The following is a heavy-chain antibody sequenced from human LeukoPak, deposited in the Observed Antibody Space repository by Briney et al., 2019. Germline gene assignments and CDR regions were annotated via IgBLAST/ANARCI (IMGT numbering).Heavy chain of an antibody. CDR2: FDPEDGET. V-gene: IGHV1-24*01. CDR1: GYTLTELS. J-gene: IGHJ1*01. Sequence: ASVKVSCKVSGYTLTELSMLWVRQAPGKGLEWMGGFDPEDGETIYAQKFQGRVTMTEDTSTDTAYMELSSLRSEDTAVYYCATQLLSIQYFQHWGQGTLVTVSS. CDR3: ATQLLSIQYFQH. D-gene: IGHD2-2*01.